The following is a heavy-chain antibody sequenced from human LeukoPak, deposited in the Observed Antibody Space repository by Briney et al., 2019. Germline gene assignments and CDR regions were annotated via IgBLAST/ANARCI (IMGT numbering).Heavy chain of an antibody. CDR3: ARDTLIAVAGTRHFDY. V-gene: IGHV3-21*01. CDR1: GFTFNTYS. J-gene: IGHJ4*02. Sequence: NPGGSLRLSCAASGFTFNTYSMNWVRQAPGKGLEWVSSISDNSNYIYYSDSVEGRFTISRDNAKNSLYLQMNSLRAEDTAVYYCARDTLIAVAGTRHFDYWGQGTLVTVSS. D-gene: IGHD6-19*01. CDR2: ISDNSNYI.